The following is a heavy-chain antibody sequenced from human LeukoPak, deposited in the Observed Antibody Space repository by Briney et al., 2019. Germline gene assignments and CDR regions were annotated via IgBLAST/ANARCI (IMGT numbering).Heavy chain of an antibody. CDR1: GFTFSSYS. D-gene: IGHD2-2*02. CDR3: AKGGGILPTAIRRYFDY. V-gene: IGHV3-21*04. J-gene: IGHJ4*02. CDR2: ISSSSSYI. Sequence: GGSLRLSCAASGFTFSSYSMNWVRQAPGKGLEWVSSISSSSSYIYYADSVKGRFTISRDNAKNSLYLQMNSLRAEDTATYYCAKGGGILPTAIRRYFDYWGQGTLVTVSS.